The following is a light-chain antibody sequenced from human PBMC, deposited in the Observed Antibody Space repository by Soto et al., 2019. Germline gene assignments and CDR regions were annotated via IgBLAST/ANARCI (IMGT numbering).Light chain of an antibody. J-gene: IGKJ2*01. CDR2: AAS. CDR1: QSISSY. V-gene: IGKV1-39*01. CDR3: QQRYSTHT. Sequence: DIQMTQSPSSLSASVGDRVTITCRASQSISSYLNWYQQKPGKAPKLLIYAASSLQSGVTSRFSGSGSGTDSTLTISRLQTKDFATYYCQQRYSTHTFGKGTKLEIK.